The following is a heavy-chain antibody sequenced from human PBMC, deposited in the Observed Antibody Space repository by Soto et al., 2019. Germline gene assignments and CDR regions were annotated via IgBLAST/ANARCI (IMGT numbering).Heavy chain of an antibody. CDR1: GFSFSRYG. CDR2: ISYDESTT. Sequence: GGSLRLSCAASGFSFSRYGIHWVRQAPGKGLEWVAVISYDESTTFYADSVKGRFTISRDNSKNTLFLQMNSLRPEDTAVYYWSKAMIGSHGSDCFCGWGQGTMVTVSS. CDR3: SKAMIGSHGSDCFCG. D-gene: IGHD3-22*01. V-gene: IGHV3-30*18. J-gene: IGHJ3*01.